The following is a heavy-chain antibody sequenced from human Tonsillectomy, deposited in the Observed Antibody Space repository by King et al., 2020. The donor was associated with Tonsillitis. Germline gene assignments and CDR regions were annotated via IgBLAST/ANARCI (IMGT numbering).Heavy chain of an antibody. CDR1: GYTFTSYG. J-gene: IGHJ6*03. V-gene: IGHV1-18*01. CDR2: ISAYNGNT. CDR3: ARVRYSSGPLEYYYYMDV. Sequence: VQLVQSGAEMKKPGASVKVSCKASGYTFTSYGISWVRQAPGQGLEWMGWISAYNGNTNYAQKLQGRVTMTTDTSTSTAYMELRSLRSDDTAVYYCARVRYSSGPLEYYYYMDVWGKGTTVTVSS. D-gene: IGHD6-19*01.